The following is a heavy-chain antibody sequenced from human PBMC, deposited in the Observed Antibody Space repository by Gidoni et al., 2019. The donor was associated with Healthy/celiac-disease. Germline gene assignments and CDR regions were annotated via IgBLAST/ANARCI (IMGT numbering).Heavy chain of an antibody. J-gene: IGHJ4*02. V-gene: IGHV3-23*01. CDR3: AKEPEMIVVVWGFDY. Sequence: SVKGRFTISRDNSKNTLYLQMNSLRAEDTAVYYCAKEPEMIVVVWGFDYWGQGTLVTVSS. D-gene: IGHD3-22*01.